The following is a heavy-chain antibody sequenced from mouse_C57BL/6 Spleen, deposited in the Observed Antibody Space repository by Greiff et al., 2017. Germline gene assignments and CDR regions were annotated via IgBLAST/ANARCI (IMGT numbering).Heavy chain of an antibody. CDR1: GFTFSSYG. CDR2: ISSGGSYT. J-gene: IGHJ2*01. D-gene: IGHD4-1*01. Sequence: EVKLMESGGDLVKPGGSLKLSCAASGFTFSSYGMSWVRQTPDKRLEWVATISSGGSYTYYPDSVKGRFTISRDNAKNTLYLQMSSLKSEDTAMYYCARQEELGFDYWGQGTTLTVSS. V-gene: IGHV5-6*01. CDR3: ARQEELGFDY.